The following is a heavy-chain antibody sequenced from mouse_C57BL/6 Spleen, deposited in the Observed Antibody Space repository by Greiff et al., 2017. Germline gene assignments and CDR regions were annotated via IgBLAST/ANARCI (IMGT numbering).Heavy chain of an antibody. V-gene: IGHV1-81*01. CDR3: ARLIATVVDWYFDV. J-gene: IGHJ1*03. Sequence: VQLQQSGAELVRPGASVKLSCKASGYTFTSYGISWVKQRPGQGLEWIGEIYPRSGNTNYNEKFKGKATLTADKSSSTAYMELRSLTSEDSAVYFCARLIATVVDWYFDVWGTGTTVTVSS. D-gene: IGHD1-1*01. CDR2: IYPRSGNT. CDR1: GYTFTSYG.